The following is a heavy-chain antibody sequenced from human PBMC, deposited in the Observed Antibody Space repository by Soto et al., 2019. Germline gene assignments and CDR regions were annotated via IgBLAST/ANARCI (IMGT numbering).Heavy chain of an antibody. Sequence: QVQLVQSGAEVKKPGSSVKVSCKASGGTFSSYTISWVRQAPGQGLEWMGRIIPILGIANYAQKFQGRVTITADKSTSTAYMELSSLRSEDTAVYYRARVGPLSTVTTGWYFDLWGRGTLVTVSS. V-gene: IGHV1-69*02. J-gene: IGHJ2*01. CDR2: IIPILGIA. CDR1: GGTFSSYT. D-gene: IGHD4-17*01. CDR3: ARVGPLSTVTTGWYFDL.